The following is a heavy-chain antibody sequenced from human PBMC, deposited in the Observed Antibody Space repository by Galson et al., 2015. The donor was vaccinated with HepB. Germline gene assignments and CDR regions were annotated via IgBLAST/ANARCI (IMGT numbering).Heavy chain of an antibody. Sequence: SLRLSCAASGFTISKKYMTWVRQAPGKGLEWVSVIHDTGNTYYAESVKGRFTISRDNSKNTLYLQMNSPRVEDTAVYYCASLTIAWGQGTLVTVSS. V-gene: IGHV3-53*01. D-gene: IGHD3-10*01. J-gene: IGHJ4*02. CDR3: ASLTIA. CDR2: IHDTGNT. CDR1: GFTISKKY.